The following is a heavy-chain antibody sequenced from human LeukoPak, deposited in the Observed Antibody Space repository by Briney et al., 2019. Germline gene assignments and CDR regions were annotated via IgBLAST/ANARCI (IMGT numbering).Heavy chain of an antibody. V-gene: IGHV4-59*01. CDR2: IYYSGST. CDR3: ARDLRALRDGYKNSNYYLDY. D-gene: IGHD5-24*01. J-gene: IGHJ4*02. CDR1: GFTFSNAW. Sequence: GSLRLSCAASGFTFSNAWMSWIRQPPGKGLEWIGYIYYSGSTNYNPSLKSRVTISVDTSKNQFSLKLSSVTAADTAVYYCARDLRALRDGYKNSNYYLDYWGQGTLVTVSS.